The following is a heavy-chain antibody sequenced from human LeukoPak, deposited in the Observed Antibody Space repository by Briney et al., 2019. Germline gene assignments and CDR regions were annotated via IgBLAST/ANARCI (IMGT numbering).Heavy chain of an antibody. J-gene: IGHJ4*02. V-gene: IGHV1-18*04. D-gene: IGHD3-3*01. CDR2: ISAYNGNT. Sequence: GASVKVSCKASGYTFTSYYMHWVRQAPGQGLGWMGWISAYNGNTNYAQKLQGRVTMTTDTSTSTAYMELRSLRSDDTAVYYCARDKKDHYDFHDYWGQGTLVTVSS. CDR3: ARDKKDHYDFHDY. CDR1: GYTFTSYY.